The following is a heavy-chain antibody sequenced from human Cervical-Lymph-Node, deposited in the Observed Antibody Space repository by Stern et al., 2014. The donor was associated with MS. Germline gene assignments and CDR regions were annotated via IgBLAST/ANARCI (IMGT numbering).Heavy chain of an antibody. CDR3: ARGSSGYGDYYYYYAMDV. CDR1: GGSFSYYY. Sequence: QVQLQQWGAGLLKPSETLSLTCAVYGGSFSYYYWSWIRQPPGKGLEWIGEINQSGSTNYNQSLKSRVTRSVDTSKNKYSLKISAVTAADTAVYYCARGSSGYGDYYYYYAMDVWGQGTTVTVSS. V-gene: IGHV4-34*01. J-gene: IGHJ6*02. CDR2: INQSGST. D-gene: IGHD4-17*01.